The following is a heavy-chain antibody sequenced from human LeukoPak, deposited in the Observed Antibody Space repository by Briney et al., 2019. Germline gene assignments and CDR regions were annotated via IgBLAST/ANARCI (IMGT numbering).Heavy chain of an antibody. Sequence: GGSLRLSCAASGFTFSSYGMSWVRQAPGKGLEWVSAISGSGGSTYYADSVKGRFTISRDNSKNTLYLQMNSLRAEDTAVYYCAKVMRYYDSSGYAPRYFDYWGQGTLVTVSS. CDR1: GFTFSSYG. CDR3: AKVMRYYDSSGYAPRYFDY. J-gene: IGHJ4*02. D-gene: IGHD3-22*01. CDR2: ISGSGGST. V-gene: IGHV3-23*01.